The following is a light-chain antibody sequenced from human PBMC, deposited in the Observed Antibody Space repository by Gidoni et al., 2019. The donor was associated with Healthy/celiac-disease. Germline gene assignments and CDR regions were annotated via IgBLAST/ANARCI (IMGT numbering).Light chain of an antibody. V-gene: IGKV3-20*01. J-gene: IGKJ4*02. Sequence: ELVFTHSPGTLSLSPGERATLACRASQCVSSSYLAWYQQKPGQAPRLLIYGASSRATGIPDRFSGSGSGTDFTLTISGLEPEDVAVYYCQQYGSSPRFGGGTKVEIK. CDR1: QCVSSSY. CDR3: QQYGSSPR. CDR2: GAS.